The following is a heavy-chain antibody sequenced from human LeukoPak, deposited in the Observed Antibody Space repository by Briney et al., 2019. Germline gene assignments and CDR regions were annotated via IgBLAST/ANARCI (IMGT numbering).Heavy chain of an antibody. CDR1: GFTVSSNY. J-gene: IGHJ6*02. V-gene: IGHV3-30-3*01. D-gene: IGHD6-19*01. Sequence: GGSLRLSCAASGFTVSSNYMSWVRQAPCKGLEWVAVISYDGSNKYYADSVKGRFTISRDNSKNTLYLQMNSLRAEDTAVYYCAREHPTSGAGTLRYYYGMDVWGQGTTVTVSS. CDR2: ISYDGSNK. CDR3: AREHPTSGAGTLRYYYGMDV.